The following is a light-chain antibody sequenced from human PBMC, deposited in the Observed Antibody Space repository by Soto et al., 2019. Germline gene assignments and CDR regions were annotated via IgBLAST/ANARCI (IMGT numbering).Light chain of an antibody. CDR2: AAS. V-gene: IGKV1-27*01. CDR1: QGISNF. J-gene: IGKJ5*01. CDR3: QKYSSRIT. Sequence: DIQMTQSPSSLSASVGDRVTITCRASQGISNFLAWYQQKPGKVPKLLISAASTLQSGVPSRFSGSGSGTDFTLTITSRQPEDVATYYCQKYSSRITLGQGTRLEI.